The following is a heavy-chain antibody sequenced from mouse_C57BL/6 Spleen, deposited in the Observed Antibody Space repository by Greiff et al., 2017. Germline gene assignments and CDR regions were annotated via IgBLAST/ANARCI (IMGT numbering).Heavy chain of an antibody. CDR2: IDPSDSYT. Sequence: QVQLQQPGAELVMPGASVKLSCKASGYTFTSYWMHWVKQRPGQGLEWIGEIDPSDSYTNYNQKFKGKSTLTVDKSSSTAYMQLSSLTSEDSAVYYCATHYYGSSYGMDYWGQGTSVTVSS. V-gene: IGHV1-69*01. J-gene: IGHJ4*01. CDR3: ATHYYGSSYGMDY. D-gene: IGHD1-1*01. CDR1: GYTFTSYW.